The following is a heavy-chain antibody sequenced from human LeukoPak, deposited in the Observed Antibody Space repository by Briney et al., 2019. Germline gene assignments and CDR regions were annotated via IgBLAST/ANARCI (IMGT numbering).Heavy chain of an antibody. D-gene: IGHD2/OR15-2a*01. Sequence: SETLSLTCTVSGGSISSSSYYWGWIRQPPGKGLEWIGSIYYSGSTYYNPSLKSRVTISVDTSKNQFSLKLSSVTAADTAVYYCARHSISREDFDYWGQGTLVTVSS. CDR2: IYYSGST. CDR1: GGSISSSSYY. J-gene: IGHJ4*02. CDR3: ARHSISREDFDY. V-gene: IGHV4-39*01.